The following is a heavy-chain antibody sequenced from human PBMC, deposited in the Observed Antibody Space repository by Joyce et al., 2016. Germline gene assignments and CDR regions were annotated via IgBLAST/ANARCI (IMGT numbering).Heavy chain of an antibody. D-gene: IGHD2-2*01. Sequence: QVQLVESGGGVVQPGMSLRLSCAASGFTFSICGMHWVRQAPGKVVEWVAIISYDGSNKHYRDSVKGRFTISRDNSKNTLYLQINDLRAEDTAVYYCAKFFMSATPSPNDAFDIWGQGTMVTVSS. V-gene: IGHV3-30*18. CDR2: ISYDGSNK. J-gene: IGHJ3*02. CDR3: AKFFMSATPSPNDAFDI. CDR1: GFTFSICG.